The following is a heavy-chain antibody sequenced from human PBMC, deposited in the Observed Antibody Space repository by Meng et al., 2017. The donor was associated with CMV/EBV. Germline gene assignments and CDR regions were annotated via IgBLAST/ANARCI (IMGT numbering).Heavy chain of an antibody. Sequence: QLQLQESGPGLVKPSETLSLTCTVSGGSISSSSYYWGWIRQPPGKGLEWIGSIYYSGSTYYNPSLKSRVTISVDTSKNQFSLKLSSVTAADTAVYYCARSIAARPYRYNWFDPWGQGTLVTASS. D-gene: IGHD6-6*01. J-gene: IGHJ5*02. V-gene: IGHV4-39*07. CDR1: GGSISSSSYY. CDR3: ARSIAARPYRYNWFDP. CDR2: IYYSGST.